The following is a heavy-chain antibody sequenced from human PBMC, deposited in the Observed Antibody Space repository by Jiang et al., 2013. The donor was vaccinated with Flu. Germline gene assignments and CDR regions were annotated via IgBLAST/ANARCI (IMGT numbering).Heavy chain of an antibody. J-gene: IGHJ3*02. Sequence: GPGLVKSSQTLSLTCTVSGGSLKTGDFYWTWIRQSPGKGLECIGYIYYSDNTYYYYNPSLKSRLTISVDTSKNQFSLRLTSVTAADTAMYYCAGATSVTMWAFDIWGQGTKVIVSS. CDR3: AGATSVTMWAFDI. D-gene: IGHD3-10*02. V-gene: IGHV4-30-4*01. CDR1: GGSLKTGDFY. CDR2: IYYSDNTYY.